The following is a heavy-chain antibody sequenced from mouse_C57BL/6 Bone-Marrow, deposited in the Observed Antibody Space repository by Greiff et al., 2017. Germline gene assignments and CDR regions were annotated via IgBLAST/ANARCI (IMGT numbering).Heavy chain of an antibody. Sequence: QVQLQQPGAELVMPGASVKLSCKASGYTFTSYWMHWVKQRPGQGLEWIGEIDPSDSYTNYTQKFKGKSTLTVDKSSSTAYMQLSSLTSEDSAVYYCARGLTGYYFDYWGQGTTLTVAS. V-gene: IGHV1-69*01. D-gene: IGHD4-1*01. CDR2: IDPSDSYT. J-gene: IGHJ2*01. CDR3: ARGLTGYYFDY. CDR1: GYTFTSYW.